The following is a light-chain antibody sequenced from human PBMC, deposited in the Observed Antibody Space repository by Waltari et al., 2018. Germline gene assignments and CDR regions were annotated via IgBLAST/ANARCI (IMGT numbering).Light chain of an antibody. CDR2: QDT. V-gene: IGLV3-25*03. Sequence: SYDLTQPPSVSVPPGQTAKVTCSGDTLPKQYAYWYQKKPGQAPLLLIYQDTERPSGISERFSGSRSGTTVTLTISDVQAEDEADYYCQSADTSGVYPRFGGGTKLTVL. CDR3: QSADTSGVYPR. CDR1: TLPKQY. J-gene: IGLJ3*02.